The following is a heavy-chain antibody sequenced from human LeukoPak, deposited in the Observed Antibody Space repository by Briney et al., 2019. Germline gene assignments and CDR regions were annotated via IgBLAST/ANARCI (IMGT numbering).Heavy chain of an antibody. CDR1: GYRFSTYW. Sequence: GESLKISCVGSGYRFSTYWIAWARQMPGKGLEWMGIIHSGDSNTVYSPSFQGQVTISVDKSISTAYLQWSSLKASDTAMYYCARHQGVPDFYWYFDLRGRGTLLTVSS. V-gene: IGHV5-51*01. CDR3: ARHQGVPDFYWYFDL. D-gene: IGHD3-3*01. CDR2: IHSGDSNT. J-gene: IGHJ2*01.